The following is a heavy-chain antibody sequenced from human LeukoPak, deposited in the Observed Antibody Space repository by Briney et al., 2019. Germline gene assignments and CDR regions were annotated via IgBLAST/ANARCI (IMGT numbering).Heavy chain of an antibody. J-gene: IGHJ4*02. CDR2: IYHSGST. D-gene: IGHD3-10*01. Sequence: SETLSLTCAVSGYSISSGYYWGWIRQPPGKGLEWIGSIYHSGSTYYNPSLKSRVTISVDTSKNQFSLKLSSVTAADTAVYYCAGTSMVRGVTITFSDYWGQGTLVTVSS. V-gene: IGHV4-38-2*01. CDR3: AGTSMVRGVTITFSDY. CDR1: GYSISSGYY.